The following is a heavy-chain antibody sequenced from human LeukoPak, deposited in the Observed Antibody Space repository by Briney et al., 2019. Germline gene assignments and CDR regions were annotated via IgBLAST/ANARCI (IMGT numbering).Heavy chain of an antibody. CDR3: ARSAVLRRVFDAFDI. CDR2: ISSNGDST. D-gene: IGHD3-10*02. Sequence: PGGSLRLSCAASGFTFSSYAMHWVRQAPGKGLEYVSAISSNGDSTYYADSVKGRFTISRDNSKNTLYLQMGSLKPEDTAVYYCARSAVLRRVFDAFDIWGQGTMVTVSS. V-gene: IGHV3-64*02. J-gene: IGHJ3*02. CDR1: GFTFSSYA.